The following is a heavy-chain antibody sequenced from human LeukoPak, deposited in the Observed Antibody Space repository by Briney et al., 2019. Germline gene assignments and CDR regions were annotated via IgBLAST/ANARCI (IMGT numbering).Heavy chain of an antibody. CDR3: AAYDSSAYYGY. J-gene: IGHJ4*02. Sequence: GESLKISCKGSGYSFTSYWIGWVRQMPGKGLEWMGIIYPGDCDSRYSPSLQGQVTISVDKSVSTAYLQWSSLKASDTAMYYCAAYDSSAYYGYWGQGTLVTVSS. V-gene: IGHV5-51*01. CDR1: GYSFTSYW. CDR2: IYPGDCDS. D-gene: IGHD3-22*01.